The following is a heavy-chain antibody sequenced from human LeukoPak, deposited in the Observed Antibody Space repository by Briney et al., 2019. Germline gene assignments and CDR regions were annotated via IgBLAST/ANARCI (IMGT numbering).Heavy chain of an antibody. J-gene: IGHJ3*02. V-gene: IGHV3-53*01. D-gene: IGHD2-2*01. CDR1: GFTVSSNY. CDR3: ARRKVGNDAFDI. Sequence: GGSLRLSCAASGFTVSSNYISWVRQAPGKGLEWVSVIYSGGSTYYADSVKGRFTISRDNSKNTLYLQMNSLRAKDTAVYYCARRKVGNDAFDIWGQGTMVTVSS. CDR2: IYSGGST.